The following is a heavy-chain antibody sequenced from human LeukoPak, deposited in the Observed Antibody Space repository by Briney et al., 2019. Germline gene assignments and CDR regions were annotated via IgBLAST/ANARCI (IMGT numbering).Heavy chain of an antibody. D-gene: IGHD1-26*01. CDR2: INSDGSWT. CDR3: AKYSGSYYYPPNWDS. Sequence: SGGSLRLSCAASGNSWMHWVRQAPGKGLVWVSHINSDGSWTGYADSVKGRFTISKDNAKNTVYLQMNSLRAEDTAVYFCAKYSGSYYYPPNWDSWGQGTLVTVSS. V-gene: IGHV3-74*01. CDR1: GNSW. J-gene: IGHJ4*02.